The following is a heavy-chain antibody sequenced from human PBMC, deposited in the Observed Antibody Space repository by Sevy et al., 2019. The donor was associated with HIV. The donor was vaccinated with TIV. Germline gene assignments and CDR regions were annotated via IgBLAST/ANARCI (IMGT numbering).Heavy chain of an antibody. Sequence: GGSLRPSCAASGFKFSVYSMNWVRQAPGKGLEWISYMTSDTRTIKYAESVKGRFTIYRDNARNSVYLQMNSLRDEDTAVYYCARSVEGHFDYWGQGTLVTVSS. CDR2: MTSDTRTI. V-gene: IGHV3-48*02. J-gene: IGHJ4*02. D-gene: IGHD1-1*01. CDR3: ARSVEGHFDY. CDR1: GFKFSVYS.